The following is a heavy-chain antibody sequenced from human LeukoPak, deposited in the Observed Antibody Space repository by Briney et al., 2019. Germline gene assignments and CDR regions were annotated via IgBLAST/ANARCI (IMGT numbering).Heavy chain of an antibody. CDR2: MNPNSGST. V-gene: IGHV1-8*01. J-gene: IGHJ6*02. CDR3: ARGAGRTYYYYGMDV. Sequence: ASVKVSCKASGYTFTSYDINWVRQATGQGLEWMGWMNPNSGSTGYAQKFQGRVTMTRNTSISTAYTELSSLRSEDTAVYYCARGAGRTYYYYGMDVWGQGTTVTVSS. CDR1: GYTFTSYD.